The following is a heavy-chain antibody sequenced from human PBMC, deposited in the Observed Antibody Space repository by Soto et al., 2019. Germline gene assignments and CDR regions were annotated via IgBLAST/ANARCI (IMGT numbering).Heavy chain of an antibody. D-gene: IGHD6-19*01. V-gene: IGHV1-8*01. CDR3: ARGRIIVAGGFDP. CDR1: GYTFTSYD. Sequence: QVQLVQSGAEVKKPGASVKVSCKASGYTFTSYDIIWVRQATGQGLEWMGWMNPSTGNTDSAEKCQGRPTMTRNSSISTVYMELSSLSFEDTAVYYCARGRIIVAGGFDPWGHGTLVTVSS. J-gene: IGHJ5*02. CDR2: MNPSTGNT.